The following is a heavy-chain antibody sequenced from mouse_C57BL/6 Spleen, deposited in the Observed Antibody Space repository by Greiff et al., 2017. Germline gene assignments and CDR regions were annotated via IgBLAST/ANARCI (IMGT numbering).Heavy chain of an antibody. CDR3: ARSGGNYGFAY. V-gene: IGHV1-52*01. Sequence: VQLQQPGAELVRPGSSVKLSCKASGYTFTSYWMHWVKQRPIQGLEWIGNIDPSDSETHYNQKFKDKATLTVDKSSSTAYMQLSSLTSEDSAVYYCARSGGNYGFAYWGQGTLVTVSA. J-gene: IGHJ3*01. D-gene: IGHD2-1*01. CDR1: GYTFTSYW. CDR2: IDPSDSET.